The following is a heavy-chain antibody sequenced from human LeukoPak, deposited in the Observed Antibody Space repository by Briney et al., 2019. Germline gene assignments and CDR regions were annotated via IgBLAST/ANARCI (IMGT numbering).Heavy chain of an antibody. CDR1: GFTFSSYS. Sequence: GGSLRLSCAASGFTFSSYSVNWVRQAPGKGLEWVSSISSSSSYIYYAGSVKGRFTISRDNAKNSLYLQMNSLRAEDTAVYYCARVVRAAAVNWFDPWGQGTLVTVSS. D-gene: IGHD6-13*01. CDR2: ISSSSSYI. J-gene: IGHJ5*02. V-gene: IGHV3-21*01. CDR3: ARVVRAAAVNWFDP.